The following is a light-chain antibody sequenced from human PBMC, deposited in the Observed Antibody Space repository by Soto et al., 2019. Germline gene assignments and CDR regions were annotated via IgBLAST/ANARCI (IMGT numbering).Light chain of an antibody. CDR3: QYYNNWLAT. CDR1: QSVSSN. Sequence: IVITQSPSTLSVSPGERATLSCRASQSVSSNLAWYQQKPGQAPRLLIYAASTRATGVSARFSGSGSGTEFTLTISSLQSEDFTIYYCQYYNNWLATFGGGTKVDIK. V-gene: IGKV3-15*01. J-gene: IGKJ4*01. CDR2: AAS.